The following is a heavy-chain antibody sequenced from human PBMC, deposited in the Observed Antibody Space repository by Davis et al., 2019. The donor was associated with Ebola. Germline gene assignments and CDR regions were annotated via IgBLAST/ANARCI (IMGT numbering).Heavy chain of an antibody. Sequence: MPSETLSLTCTVSGGSMSSYYWSWFRQTPGKGLEWIGYVSSSGSTNYNSSLESRVTISVDKSKNQFSLKLSSVTAADTAVYYCARLYYDFWSGYSLPSGYFDYWGQGTLVTVSS. CDR2: VSSSGST. CDR1: GGSMSSYY. CDR3: ARLYYDFWSGYSLPSGYFDY. J-gene: IGHJ4*02. V-gene: IGHV4-59*12. D-gene: IGHD3-3*01.